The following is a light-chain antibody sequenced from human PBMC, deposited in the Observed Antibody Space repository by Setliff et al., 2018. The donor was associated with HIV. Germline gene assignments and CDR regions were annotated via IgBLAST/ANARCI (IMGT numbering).Light chain of an antibody. Sequence: QSALTQPASVSGSPGQSITISCTGTSSDVGRYNLVSWYQQHPGKAPKLMIFEDIRRPSGVSNRFSASKSANTASLTISGLQAEDEADYYCCSSAPGVTWVFGGGTKVTVL. J-gene: IGLJ3*02. V-gene: IGLV2-23*01. CDR2: EDI. CDR3: CSSAPGVTWV. CDR1: SSDVGRYNL.